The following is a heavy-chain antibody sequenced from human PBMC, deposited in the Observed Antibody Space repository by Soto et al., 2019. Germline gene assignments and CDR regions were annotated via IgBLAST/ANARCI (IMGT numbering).Heavy chain of an antibody. CDR1: GYTFTNYA. CDR3: ARGSLFGDYGDLDY. V-gene: IGHV1-3*01. D-gene: IGHD4-17*01. J-gene: IGHJ4*02. Sequence: ASVKVSCKASGYTFTNYAMHWVRLAPGQRLEWMGWINAANGVTVYSQKFQARVAFTRDTSATTGYMELSSLRSDDTAVYYCARGSLFGDYGDLDYWGQGTLVTVSS. CDR2: INAANGVT.